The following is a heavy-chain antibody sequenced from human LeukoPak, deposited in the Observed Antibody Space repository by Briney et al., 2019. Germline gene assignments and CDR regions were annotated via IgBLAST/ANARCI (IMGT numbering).Heavy chain of an antibody. CDR3: ARSGHLPRSTKSIDALDN. CDR1: GFTFNSYW. J-gene: IGHJ3*02. V-gene: IGHV3-74*03. Sequence: GGSLRLSCAASGFTFNSYWMHWVRQAPGKGLVWVSRINSDGSSTKDADSVKGRFTISRDNTRNSLYLQMSSLRAEDTAVYFCARSGHLPRSTKSIDALDNWGQGTMVTVSS. D-gene: IGHD1-14*01. CDR2: INSDGSST.